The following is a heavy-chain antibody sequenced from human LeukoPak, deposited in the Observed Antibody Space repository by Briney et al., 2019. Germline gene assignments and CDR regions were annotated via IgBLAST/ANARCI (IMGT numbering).Heavy chain of an antibody. J-gene: IGHJ4*02. CDR3: AREPHYYGSGSGDY. CDR2: INPNSGGT. V-gene: IGHV1-2*02. Sequence: ASVKVSCKASGYTFTGYYMHCVRQAPGQGLEWMGWINPNSGGTNYAQKFQGRVTMTRDTSISTAYMELSRLRSDDTAVYYCAREPHYYGSGSGDYWGQGTLVTVSS. CDR1: GYTFTGYY. D-gene: IGHD3-10*01.